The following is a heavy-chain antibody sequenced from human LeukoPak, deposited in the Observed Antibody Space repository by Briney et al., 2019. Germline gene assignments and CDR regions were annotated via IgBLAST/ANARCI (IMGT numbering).Heavy chain of an antibody. CDR3: ARDGVVVAATPFGWFDP. CDR2: IYYSGST. V-gene: IGHV4-39*07. CDR1: GGSISSSSYY. J-gene: IGHJ5*02. D-gene: IGHD2-15*01. Sequence: PSETLSLTCTVSGGSISSSSYYWGWIRQPPGKGLEWIGSIYYSGSTNYNPSLKSRVTMSVDTSKNQFSLKLSSVTAADTAVYYCARDGVVVAATPFGWFDPWGQGTLVTVSS.